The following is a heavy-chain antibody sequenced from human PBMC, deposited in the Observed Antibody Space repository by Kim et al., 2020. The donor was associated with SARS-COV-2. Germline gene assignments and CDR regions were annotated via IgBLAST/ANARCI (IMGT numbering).Heavy chain of an antibody. CDR1: GYSFTSYW. J-gene: IGHJ5*02. Sequence: GESLKISCKGSGYSFTSYWIGWVRQMPGKGLEWMGIIYPGDSDTRYSPSFQGQVTISADKSISTAYLQWSSLKASDTAMYYCARQGPFRYYYDSSGYGPWGQGTLVTVSS. D-gene: IGHD3-22*01. CDR2: IYPGDSDT. CDR3: ARQGPFRYYYDSSGYGP. V-gene: IGHV5-51*01.